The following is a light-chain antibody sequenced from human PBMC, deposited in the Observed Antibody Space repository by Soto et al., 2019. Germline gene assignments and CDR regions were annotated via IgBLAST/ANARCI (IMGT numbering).Light chain of an antibody. Sequence: EIVMTQSPVTLSVSPGERATLSCRASQSVNSNLAWYQQKPGQAPRLLIYGASTRATGIPARFSGSGSGTEFTLTISSLQSEDFAVYYCQQSNNWPPWTFGQGTKVEIK. V-gene: IGKV3-15*01. J-gene: IGKJ1*01. CDR1: QSVNSN. CDR3: QQSNNWPPWT. CDR2: GAS.